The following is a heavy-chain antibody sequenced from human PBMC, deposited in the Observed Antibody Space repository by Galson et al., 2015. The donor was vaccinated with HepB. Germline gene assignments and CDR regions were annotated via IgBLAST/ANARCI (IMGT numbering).Heavy chain of an antibody. D-gene: IGHD3-3*01. V-gene: IGHV3-49*03. CDR2: IRSKAYGGTT. Sequence: SLRLSCAASGFTFGNYAMNWFRQAPGKGLEWVGFIRSKAYGGTTEYASSVECRFTISRDDSKSISYLQMHRLKTEDTAVYYCSRDQYYDFWSCYREAFDIWGQGTLVTVSS. CDR1: GFTFGNYA. J-gene: IGHJ3*02. CDR3: SRDQYYDFWSCYREAFDI.